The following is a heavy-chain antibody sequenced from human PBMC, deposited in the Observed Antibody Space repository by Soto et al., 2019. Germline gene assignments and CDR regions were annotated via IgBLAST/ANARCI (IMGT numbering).Heavy chain of an antibody. D-gene: IGHD1-1*01. V-gene: IGHV1-8*01. CDR1: GYTFTSYD. Sequence: QVQLVQSGAEVKKPGASVKVSCKASGYTFTSYDINWVRQATGQGLEWMGWMNPNSGNTGYAQKFQGRVTMTRNTSISTAYMELSSLRSEDTAVYYCARTGKVTVGDYYGMDVWGQGTTVTVSS. CDR3: ARTGKVTVGDYYGMDV. J-gene: IGHJ6*02. CDR2: MNPNSGNT.